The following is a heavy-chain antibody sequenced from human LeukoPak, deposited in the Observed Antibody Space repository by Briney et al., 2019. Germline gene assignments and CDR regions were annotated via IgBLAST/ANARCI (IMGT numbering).Heavy chain of an antibody. CDR3: ARHVGGTRFLDY. V-gene: IGHV4-39*01. J-gene: IGHJ4*02. CDR2: IYYSGST. D-gene: IGHD1-26*01. CDR1: GGSISSSSYY. Sequence: PSETLSLTCTVSGGSISSSSYYWGWIRQPPGKGLEWIGSIYYSGSTYYNPSLESRFTISVDTSKNQFSLELSSVTAADTAVYYCARHVGGTRFLDYWGQGTLVTVSS.